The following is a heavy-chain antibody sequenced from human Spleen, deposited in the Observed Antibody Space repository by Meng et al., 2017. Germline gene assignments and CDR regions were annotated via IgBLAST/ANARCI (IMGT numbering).Heavy chain of an antibody. J-gene: IGHJ1*01. CDR3: ARADSAAAGTPPYFQH. Sequence: GSLRLSCAVYGGSLSGYYWSWIRQPPGKGLEWIGEINHSGSTNYNPSLKSRVTISIDTSKNQFSLKVNSVTAADTAVYYCARADSAAAGTPPYFQHWGQGTLVTVSS. V-gene: IGHV4-34*01. CDR1: GGSLSGYY. CDR2: INHSGST. D-gene: IGHD6-13*01.